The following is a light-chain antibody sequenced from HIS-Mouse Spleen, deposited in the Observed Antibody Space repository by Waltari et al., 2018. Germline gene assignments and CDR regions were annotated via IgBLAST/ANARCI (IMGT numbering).Light chain of an antibody. CDR1: KLGDKY. CDR2: TDS. V-gene: IGLV3-1*01. Sequence: SYELTQPPSVSVSPGQTASITCSGDKLGDKYACWYQQKPGQSPVLVIYTDSKRPSGIPERFSGSNSGNTATLTISGTQAMDDADYYCQAWDSSTAVVFGGGTKLTVL. CDR3: QAWDSSTAVV. J-gene: IGLJ2*01.